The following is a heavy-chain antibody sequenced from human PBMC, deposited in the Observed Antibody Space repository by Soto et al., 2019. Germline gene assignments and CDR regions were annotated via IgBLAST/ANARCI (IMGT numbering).Heavy chain of an antibody. CDR1: GFTFSSYG. CDR2: IWYDGSNK. D-gene: IGHD4-4*01. Sequence: GGSLRLSCAASGFTFSSYGMHWVRQAPGKGLEWVAVIWYDGSNKYYADSVKGRFTISRDNSKNTLYLQMNSLRAEDTAVYYCARDLGLYSNYPFDYWGQGTLVTVSS. V-gene: IGHV3-33*01. J-gene: IGHJ4*02. CDR3: ARDLGLYSNYPFDY.